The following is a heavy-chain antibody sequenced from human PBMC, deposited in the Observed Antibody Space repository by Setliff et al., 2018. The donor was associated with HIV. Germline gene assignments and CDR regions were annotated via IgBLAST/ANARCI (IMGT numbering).Heavy chain of an antibody. V-gene: IGHV1-69*02. CDR1: GGPFTSSS. CDR2: IIPILGVP. Sequence: SVKVSCKASGGPFTSSSIGWVRQAPGQGLEWMGRIIPILGVPRYAQKFQGRVTITADKSTSTSYMHLSSLRAEDTAVYFCARGGDYSSSPSALDPWGQGTQVTVSS. D-gene: IGHD2-2*01. J-gene: IGHJ5*02. CDR3: ARGGDYSSSPSALDP.